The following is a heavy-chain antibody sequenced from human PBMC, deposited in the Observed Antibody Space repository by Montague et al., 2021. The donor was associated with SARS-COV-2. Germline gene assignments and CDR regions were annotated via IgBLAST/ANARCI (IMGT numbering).Heavy chain of an antibody. CDR3: ARHHGVVVPAAIYYYCGMDV. J-gene: IGHJ6*02. CDR2: IYYSGST. CDR1: GGSISSYY. V-gene: IGHV4-59*08. D-gene: IGHD2-2*02. Sequence: SETLSLTCTVSGGSISSYYWSWIRQPPGKGLEWIGYIYYSGSTYYNPSLKSRVTISVDTSKNQFSLKLSSVTAADTAVYYCARHHGVVVPAAIYYYCGMDVWGQGTTVTVSS.